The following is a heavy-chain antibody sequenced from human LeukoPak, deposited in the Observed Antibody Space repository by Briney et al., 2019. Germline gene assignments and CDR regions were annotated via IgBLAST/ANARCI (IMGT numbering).Heavy chain of an antibody. CDR3: ARGLTIYDILTAYYTFPYFDY. J-gene: IGHJ4*02. CDR1: GGSMSSYY. Sequence: PSETLSLTCSVSGGSMSSYYWSWIRQPPGKGLEWIGYIYYSGSTNYNPSLKSRVTISVDTSKSQFSLNLSSVTAADTAVYYCARGLTIYDILTAYYTFPYFDYWGQGTLVTVSS. V-gene: IGHV4-59*01. CDR2: IYYSGST. D-gene: IGHD3-9*01.